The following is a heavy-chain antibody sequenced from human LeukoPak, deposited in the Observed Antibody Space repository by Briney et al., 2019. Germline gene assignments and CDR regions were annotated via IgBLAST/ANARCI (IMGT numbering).Heavy chain of an antibody. V-gene: IGHV3-30*02. CDR3: AKDGGTGITVAGTFDF. CDR2: IRYDGSNK. J-gene: IGHJ4*02. Sequence: GGSLRLSCAASGFTFSSYGMHWVRQAPGKGLEWVAFIRYDGSNKYYADSVKGRFTISRDNSKNTLYLQMNTLRPEDTAFYYCAKDGGTGITVAGTFDFWGQGTLVTVSS. CDR1: GFTFSSYG. D-gene: IGHD6-19*01.